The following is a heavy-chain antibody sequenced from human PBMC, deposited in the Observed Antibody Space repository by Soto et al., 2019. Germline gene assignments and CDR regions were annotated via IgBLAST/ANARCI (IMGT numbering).Heavy chain of an antibody. J-gene: IGHJ5*02. CDR1: GGTFSSYT. CDR3: AREVGEGCSGGSCYWAWFDP. D-gene: IGHD2-15*01. Sequence: ASVKVSCKASGGTFSSYTISWVRQAPGQGLEWMGRIIPILGIANYAQKFQGRVTITADKSTSTAYMELSSLRSEDTAVYYCAREVGEGCSGGSCYWAWFDPWGQGTLVTVSS. V-gene: IGHV1-69*04. CDR2: IIPILGIA.